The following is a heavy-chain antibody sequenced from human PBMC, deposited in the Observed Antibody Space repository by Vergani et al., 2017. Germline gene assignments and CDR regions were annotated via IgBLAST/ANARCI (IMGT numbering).Heavy chain of an antibody. CDR2: ISSIGSTI. CDR1: GFTFSSYE. V-gene: IGHV3-48*03. J-gene: IGHJ6*02. CDR3: ARDDSSSWSDYYYYGMDV. Sequence: EVQLVESGGGLVQPGGSLRLSCAASGFTFSSYEMNWVRQAPGKGLEWVSYISSIGSTIYYADSVKGRFTISRDNAKNSLYLQMNSLRAEDTAVYYCARDDSSSWSDYYYYGMDVWGQGTTVTVSS. D-gene: IGHD6-13*01.